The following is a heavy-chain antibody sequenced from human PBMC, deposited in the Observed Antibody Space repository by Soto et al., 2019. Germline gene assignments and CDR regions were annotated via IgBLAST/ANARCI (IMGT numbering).Heavy chain of an antibody. D-gene: IGHD6-13*01. CDR2: ISYDGSNK. CDR1: GFTFSSYG. Sequence: GGSLRLSCAASGFTFSSYGMHWVRQAPGKGLEWVAVISYDGSNKYYADSVKGRFSISRDNSKNTLFLQINSLRVEDTAVYYCVKDQDSSSWTIYGMDVWCQGTTVTVSS. V-gene: IGHV3-30*18. CDR3: VKDQDSSSWTIYGMDV. J-gene: IGHJ6*02.